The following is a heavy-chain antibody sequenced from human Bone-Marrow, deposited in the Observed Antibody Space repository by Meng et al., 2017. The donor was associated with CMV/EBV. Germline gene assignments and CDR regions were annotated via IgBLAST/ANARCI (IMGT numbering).Heavy chain of an antibody. V-gene: IGHV3-21*01. CDR3: ARAFVAAAGTRLADY. D-gene: IGHD6-13*01. Sequence: GESLRLSCAASGFTFSSYSMNWVRQAPGKGLEWVSSISSSSSYIYYADSVKGRFTISRDNAKNSLFLQMNNLRAEDTAVYYCARAFVAAAGTRLADYWGQGTLVTVSS. J-gene: IGHJ4*02. CDR1: GFTFSSYS. CDR2: ISSSSSYI.